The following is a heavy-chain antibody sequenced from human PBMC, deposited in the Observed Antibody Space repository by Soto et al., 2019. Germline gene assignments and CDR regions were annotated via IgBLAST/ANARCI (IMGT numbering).Heavy chain of an antibody. CDR2: IDYNGVT. CDR1: GGSIYRSGYY. D-gene: IGHD2-15*01. J-gene: IGHJ4*02. Sequence: SETLSLTCTVSGGSIYRSGYYWGWIRQPPGRGLEWIGNIDYNGVTYSNPSLKSRVTISRDTSKNQFSLKLTSVTAADTALYYCGKVLVGATGHTDSDSWGQGTLVTVSS. CDR3: GKVLVGATGHTDSDS. V-gene: IGHV4-39*01.